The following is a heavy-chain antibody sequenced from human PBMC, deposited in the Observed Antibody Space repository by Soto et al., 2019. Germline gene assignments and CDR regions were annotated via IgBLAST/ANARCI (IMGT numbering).Heavy chain of an antibody. CDR3: ARAGITMIVVVNAAFDI. Sequence: ASVKVSCKASGYTFTSYGISWVRQAPGQGLEWMGWISAYNGNTNYAQKLQGRVTMTTDTSTSTAYMELRSLRSDDTAVYYCARAGITMIVVVNAAFDIWGQGTMVTVSS. J-gene: IGHJ3*02. D-gene: IGHD3-22*01. CDR2: ISAYNGNT. V-gene: IGHV1-18*01. CDR1: GYTFTSYG.